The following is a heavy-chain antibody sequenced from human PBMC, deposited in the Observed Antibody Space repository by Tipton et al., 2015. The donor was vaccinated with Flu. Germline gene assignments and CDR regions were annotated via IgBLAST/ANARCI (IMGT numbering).Heavy chain of an antibody. CDR3: ARDGGYCSGGSCFPFGMDV. D-gene: IGHD2-15*01. V-gene: IGHV3-21*01. CDR1: GLTFGSDI. Sequence: SLRLSCAASGLTFGSDIMNWVRQAPGKGLEWVSSISSSSEYIYYADSVRGRFTISRDNAKNSLYLQMNSLRAEDTAVYYCARDGGYCSGGSCFPFGMDVWGQGTTVTVPS. J-gene: IGHJ6*02. CDR2: ISSSSEYI.